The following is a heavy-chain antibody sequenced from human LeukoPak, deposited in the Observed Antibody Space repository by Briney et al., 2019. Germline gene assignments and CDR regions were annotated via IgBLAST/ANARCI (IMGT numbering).Heavy chain of an antibody. Sequence: GASVKVSCKASGYTFTSYYMHWVRQAPGQGLEWMGIINPSGGSTSYAQKFQGRFTISRDNSKNTLYLQMNSLRAEDTAVYYCWNGPLRYSDGLDYWGQGTLVTVSS. J-gene: IGHJ4*02. CDR3: WNGPLRYSDGLDY. CDR1: GYTFTSYY. V-gene: IGHV1-46*01. D-gene: IGHD3-9*01. CDR2: INPSGGST.